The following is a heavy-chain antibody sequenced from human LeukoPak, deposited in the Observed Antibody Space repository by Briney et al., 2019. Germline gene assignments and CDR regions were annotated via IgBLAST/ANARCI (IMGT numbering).Heavy chain of an antibody. CDR1: GFTVSSNY. Sequence: GGSLRLSCAASGFTVSSNYMSWVRQAPGKGLEWVSVIYSGGSTYYADSVKGRFTISRDNSKNTLYLQMNSLRAEDTAVYYCARTPSPMVRGASDAFDIWGQGTMVTVSS. CDR3: ARTPSPMVRGASDAFDI. J-gene: IGHJ3*02. V-gene: IGHV3-53*05. CDR2: IYSGGST. D-gene: IGHD3-10*01.